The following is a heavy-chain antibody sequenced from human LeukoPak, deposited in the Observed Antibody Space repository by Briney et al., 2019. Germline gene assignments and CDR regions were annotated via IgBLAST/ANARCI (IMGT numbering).Heavy chain of an antibody. CDR2: ISWNSGSI. CDR3: AKEDSSTYDY. CDR1: GFTFDDYA. D-gene: IGHD6-13*01. J-gene: IGHJ4*02. Sequence: GGSLRLSCAASGFTFDDYAMHWVRQAPGKGLEWVSGISWNSGSIGYADSVKGRFTISRDNAKNTLYLQMNSLRAEDTAVYYCAKEDSSTYDYWGQGTRVTVSS. V-gene: IGHV3-9*01.